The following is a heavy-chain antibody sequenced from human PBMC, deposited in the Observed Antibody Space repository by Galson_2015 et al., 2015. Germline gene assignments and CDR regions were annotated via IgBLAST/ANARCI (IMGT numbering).Heavy chain of an antibody. CDR1: GFTFSSYG. D-gene: IGHD3-3*01. J-gene: IGHJ4*02. CDR2: IWYDGSNK. Sequence: SLRLSCAASGFTFSSYGMHWVRQAPGKGLEWVAVIWYDGSNKYYADSVKGRFTISRDNSKNTLYLQMNSLRAEDTAVYYCARDSYYDFWVGYYFDYWGQGTLVTVSS. V-gene: IGHV3-33*01. CDR3: ARDSYYDFWVGYYFDY.